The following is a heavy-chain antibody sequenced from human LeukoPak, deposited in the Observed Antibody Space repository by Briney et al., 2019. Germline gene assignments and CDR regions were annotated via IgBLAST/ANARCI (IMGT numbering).Heavy chain of an antibody. CDR3: ARNSSSHVGYYYYYMDV. V-gene: IGHV4-34*01. D-gene: IGHD6-6*01. Sequence: SETLSLTCAVYGGSFSGYYWSGIRQPPGKGLEWIGQINHSGSTNYNPSLKSRVTISVDTSKNQFSLKLSSVTAADTAVYYCARNSSSHVGYYYYYMDVWGKGTTVTVSS. CDR2: INHSGST. J-gene: IGHJ6*03. CDR1: GGSFSGYY.